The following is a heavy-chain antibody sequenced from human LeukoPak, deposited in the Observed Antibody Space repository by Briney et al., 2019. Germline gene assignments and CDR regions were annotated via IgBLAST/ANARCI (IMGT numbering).Heavy chain of an antibody. CDR2: INSDGSST. J-gene: IGHJ4*02. CDR1: GFTVSSNY. D-gene: IGHD3-22*01. Sequence: LPGGSLRLSCAASGFTVSSNYMSWVRQAPGKGLVWVSRINSDGSSTSYADSVKGRFTISRDNAKNTLYLQMNSLRAEDMAVYYCARSLGYYDSSGYYYGHFDYWGQGTLVTVSS. CDR3: ARSLGYYDSSGYYYGHFDY. V-gene: IGHV3-74*01.